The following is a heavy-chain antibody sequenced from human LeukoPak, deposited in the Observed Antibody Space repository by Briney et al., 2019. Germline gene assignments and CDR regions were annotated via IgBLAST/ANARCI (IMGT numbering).Heavy chain of an antibody. CDR1: GFTFSSYE. Sequence: GGSLRLSCAVSGFTFSSYEMHWVRQAPGKGLEWVSYISSSDSTIYYADSVKGRFTISRDNSKNTLYLQMNSLRAEDTAVYYCARVILQFYSFGGFDYWGQGTLVTVSS. CDR2: ISSSDSTI. J-gene: IGHJ4*02. V-gene: IGHV3-48*03. D-gene: IGHD5-24*01. CDR3: ARVILQFYSFGGFDY.